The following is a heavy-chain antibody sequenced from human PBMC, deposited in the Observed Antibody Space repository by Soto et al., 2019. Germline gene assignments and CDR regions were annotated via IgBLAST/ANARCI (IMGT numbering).Heavy chain of an antibody. V-gene: IGHV4-59*01. CDR3: AGTMVRGVIIGY. D-gene: IGHD3-10*01. Sequence: PSETLSVTCTVSGGSISSYYWSWIRQPPGKGLEWIGYIYYSGSTNYNPSLKSRVTISVDTSQNQFSLRLSSVTAADTAVYYCAGTMVRGVIIGYWGQGTLVTVSS. CDR2: IYYSGST. J-gene: IGHJ4*02. CDR1: GGSISSYY.